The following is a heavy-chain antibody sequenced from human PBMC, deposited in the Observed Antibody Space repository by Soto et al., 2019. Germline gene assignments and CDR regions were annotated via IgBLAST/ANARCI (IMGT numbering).Heavy chain of an antibody. CDR1: GFTFSSYA. CDR2: TTGSGGGT. J-gene: IGHJ6*02. CDR3: ATHSHIVATSNPGYYYGMDV. V-gene: IGHV3-23*01. D-gene: IGHD5-12*01. Sequence: GGSLRLSCAASGFTFSSYAMSWVRQAPGKGLEWVSATTGSGGGTYYVDSVKGRFTISRDNSKNTLYLQLNSLRAEDTAVYYCATHSHIVATSNPGYYYGMDVWGQGTTVTVSS.